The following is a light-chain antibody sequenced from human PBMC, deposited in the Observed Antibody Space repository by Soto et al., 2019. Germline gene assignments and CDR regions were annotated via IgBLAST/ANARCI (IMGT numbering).Light chain of an antibody. Sequence: EIVLPQSPGTLSLSPGERATLSCRASQSVSSRDLAWYQQKPGQAPRLLIYATSSRATGIPDRFSGSGSGTDFTLTISRLEPEDFAVYYCQQYGSSPPLSFGGGTKVEIK. J-gene: IGKJ4*01. CDR3: QQYGSSPPLS. CDR2: ATS. CDR1: QSVSSRD. V-gene: IGKV3-20*01.